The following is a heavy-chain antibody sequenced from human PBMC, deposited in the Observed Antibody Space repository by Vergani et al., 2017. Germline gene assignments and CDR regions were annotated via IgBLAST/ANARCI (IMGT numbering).Heavy chain of an antibody. D-gene: IGHD3-22*01. CDR3: ARVRKDSSGYYFSYDAFDI. J-gene: IGHJ3*02. V-gene: IGHV1-69*01. Sequence: QVQLVQSGAEVKKPGSSVKVSCKASGGTFSSYAISWVRQAPGQGLEWMGGIIPIFGTANDAQKFQGRVTITADESTSTAYMELSRLRSEDTAVYYCARVRKDSSGYYFSYDAFDIWGQGTMVTVSS. CDR1: GGTFSSYA. CDR2: IIPIFGTA.